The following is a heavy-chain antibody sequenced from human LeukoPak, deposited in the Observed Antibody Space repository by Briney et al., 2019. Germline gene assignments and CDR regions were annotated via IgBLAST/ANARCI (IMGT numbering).Heavy chain of an antibody. V-gene: IGHV4-39*07. Sequence: SETLSLTCTVSGGSISSSSYYWGWIRQPPGKGLEWIGEINHSGSTNYNPSLKSRVTISVDTSKNQFSLKLSSVTAADTAVYYCARVGRVGATTLPYWGQGTLVTVSS. CDR1: GGSISSSSYY. D-gene: IGHD1-26*01. J-gene: IGHJ4*02. CDR3: ARVGRVGATTLPY. CDR2: INHSGST.